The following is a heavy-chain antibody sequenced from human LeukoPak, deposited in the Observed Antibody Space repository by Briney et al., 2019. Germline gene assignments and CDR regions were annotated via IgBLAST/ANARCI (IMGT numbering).Heavy chain of an antibody. V-gene: IGHV4-59*11. Sequence: KASETLSPTCSVSGASITRRYWIWIRQSPRKGLELMGYMHYTESPKYNPSLSSRVTMTIDTSKNQFSLQLRSVTAADTAFYYCARGTDCGGDCGPDFWGQGTLVTVSS. J-gene: IGHJ5*01. CDR2: MHYTESP. CDR3: ARGTDCGGDCGPDF. D-gene: IGHD2-21*02. CDR1: GASITRRY.